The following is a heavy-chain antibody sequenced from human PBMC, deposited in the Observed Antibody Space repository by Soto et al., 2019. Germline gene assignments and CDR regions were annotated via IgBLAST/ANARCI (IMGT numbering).Heavy chain of an antibody. Sequence: GESLKISCKGSGYTFTIYWMSWVRQAPGKGLEWVANIKQDGSEKYYVDSVKGRFTISRDNAKNSLYLQMGSLRAEDMAVYYCAREGGSYYFDYWGQGTLVTVSS. D-gene: IGHD1-26*01. CDR1: GYTFTIYW. V-gene: IGHV3-7*01. CDR3: AREGGSYYFDY. CDR2: IKQDGSEK. J-gene: IGHJ4*02.